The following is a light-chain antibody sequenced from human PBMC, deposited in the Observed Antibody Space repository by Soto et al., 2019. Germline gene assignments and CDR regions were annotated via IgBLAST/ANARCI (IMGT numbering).Light chain of an antibody. CDR3: LQLSASPT. V-gene: IGKV1-5*03. Sequence: DIQMTQSPSTLSASVGDRIIITCRASESISSWLAWYQQKPGKAPKLLIYKASTLESGVPSRFNASGSGTEFTLTISSLQPDDSATYFCLQLSASPTFGVGTKVEIK. CDR1: ESISSW. CDR2: KAS. J-gene: IGKJ4*01.